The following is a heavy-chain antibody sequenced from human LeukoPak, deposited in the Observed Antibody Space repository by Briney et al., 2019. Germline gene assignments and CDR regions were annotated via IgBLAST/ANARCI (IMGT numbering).Heavy chain of an antibody. CDR3: ARGGSPPEALGDTFDV. CDR1: GLTFSNYL. J-gene: IGHJ3*01. CDR2: IKRDGSDGSPT. Sequence: GGSLRLSCAASGLTFSNYLMHWVRQAPGKGLVWVSRIKRDGSDGSPTNSADSVKGRFTISRDNVKNTLHLQMNSLRAEDTAVYYCARGGSPPEALGDTFDVWGQGTLVTVSS. D-gene: IGHD1-26*01. V-gene: IGHV3-74*01.